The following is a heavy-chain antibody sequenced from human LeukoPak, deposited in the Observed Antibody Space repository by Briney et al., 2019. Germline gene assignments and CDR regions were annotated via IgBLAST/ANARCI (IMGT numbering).Heavy chain of an antibody. CDR3: ARHDLVVTATILDY. V-gene: IGHV4-39*01. CDR1: GGSISSSSYY. J-gene: IGHJ4*02. Sequence: SETLSLTCTVSGGSISSSSYYWDWVRQPPGKGLEWIGSIYYSGSTYYNPSLKSRVTISVDTSKNQFSLKLSSVTAADTAVYYCARHDLVVTATILDYRGQGTLVTVSS. CDR2: IYYSGST. D-gene: IGHD2-21*02.